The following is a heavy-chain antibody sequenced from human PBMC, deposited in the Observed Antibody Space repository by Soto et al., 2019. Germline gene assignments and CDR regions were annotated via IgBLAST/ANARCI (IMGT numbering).Heavy chain of an antibody. Sequence: HVQLQESGPGLVKPSGTLSLTCAVSVGSISIPNWWAWVRQAPGKGLEWIGEIDQSGSTNYNPSLNSRVTISLDRSKNQFSLRLSSVAAADTAVYYCARGKFYAFDIWGQGTMVTVSS. CDR1: VGSISIPNW. CDR3: ARGKFYAFDI. J-gene: IGHJ3*02. V-gene: IGHV4-4*02. CDR2: IDQSGST. D-gene: IGHD3-3*01.